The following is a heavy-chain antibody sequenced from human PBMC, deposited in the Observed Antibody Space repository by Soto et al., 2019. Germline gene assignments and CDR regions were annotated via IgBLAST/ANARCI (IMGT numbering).Heavy chain of an antibody. CDR3: ARSEYYYDSSGYSPGDY. J-gene: IGHJ4*02. D-gene: IGHD3-22*01. V-gene: IGHV3-48*02. CDR2: ISSSSSTI. CDR1: GFTFSSYS. Sequence: GGSLRLSCAASGFTFSSYSMNWVRQAPGKGLEWVSYISSSSSTIYYADSVKGRFTISRDNAKNSLYLQMNSLRDEDTAVYYCARSEYYYDSSGYSPGDYWGQGTLVTVSS.